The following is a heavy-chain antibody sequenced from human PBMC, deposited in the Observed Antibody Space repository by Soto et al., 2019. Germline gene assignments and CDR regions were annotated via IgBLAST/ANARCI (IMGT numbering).Heavy chain of an antibody. CDR2: IYYSGST. CDR1: GGSVSSGSYY. CDR3: ARPLYSYGPMDV. Sequence: QVQLQESGPGLVKPSETLSLTCTVSGGSVSSGSYYWSWIRQPPGKGLEWIGYIYYSGSTNYNPSLKSRVTISVDTSKNQFSLKLSSVTAADKAVYYCARPLYSYGPMDVWGQGTTVTVSS. D-gene: IGHD5-18*01. V-gene: IGHV4-61*01. J-gene: IGHJ6*02.